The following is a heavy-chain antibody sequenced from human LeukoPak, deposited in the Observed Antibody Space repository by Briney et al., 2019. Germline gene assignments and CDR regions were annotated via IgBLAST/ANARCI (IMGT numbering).Heavy chain of an antibody. V-gene: IGHV3-30-3*01. CDR1: GFTFSSYA. J-gene: IGHJ4*02. D-gene: IGHD3-22*01. CDR2: ISYDGSNK. CDR3: ARDYPTSNYYDSSGYMY. Sequence: PGRSLRLSCAACGFTFSSYAMHWVRQAPGKGLEWVAVISYDGSNKYYADSVKGRFTISRDNSKNTLYLQMNSLRAEDTAVYYCARDYPTSNYYDSSGYMYWGQGTLVTVSS.